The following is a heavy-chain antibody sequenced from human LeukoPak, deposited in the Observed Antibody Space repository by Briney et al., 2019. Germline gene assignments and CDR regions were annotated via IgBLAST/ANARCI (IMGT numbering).Heavy chain of an antibody. J-gene: IGHJ5*02. CDR2: IKQDGSEK. D-gene: IGHD2-2*01. V-gene: IGHV3-7*01. CDR3: ARGCSSTSCSGWFDP. CDR1: GFTFGSYW. Sequence: GGSLRLSCAASGFTFGSYWMTWVRQAPGKGPEWVAHIKQDGSEKNYVDSVKGRFTISRDNAKNSLDLQMSSLRAEDTAIYYCARGCSSTSCSGWFDPWGQGTLVTVSS.